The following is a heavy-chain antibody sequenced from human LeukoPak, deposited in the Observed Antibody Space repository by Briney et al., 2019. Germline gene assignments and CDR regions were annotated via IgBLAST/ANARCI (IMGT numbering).Heavy chain of an antibody. CDR1: GGSISSYY. Sequence: PSETLPLTCTVSGGSISSYYWSWIRQPAGKGLEWIGRIYTSGSTNYNPSLKSRVTMSADTSKNQFSLKLSSVTAADTAVYYCARSRVGYCTGGVCPWYFDLWGRGTLVTVSS. D-gene: IGHD2-8*02. J-gene: IGHJ2*01. V-gene: IGHV4-4*07. CDR3: ARSRVGYCTGGVCPWYFDL. CDR2: IYTSGST.